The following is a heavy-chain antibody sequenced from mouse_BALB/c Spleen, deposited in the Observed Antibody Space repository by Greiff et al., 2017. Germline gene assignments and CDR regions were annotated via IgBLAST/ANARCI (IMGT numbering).Heavy chain of an antibody. CDR3: TRHYGSSWYFDV. V-gene: IGHV6-6*02. CDR2: IRLKSNNYAT. CDR1: GFTFSNYW. J-gene: IGHJ1*01. Sequence: EVMLVESGGGLVQPGGSMKLSCVASGFTFSNYWMNWVRQSPEKGLEWVAEIRLKSNNYATHYAESVKGRFTISRDDSKSSVYLQMNNLRAEDTGIYYCTRHYGSSWYFDVWGAGTTVTVSS. D-gene: IGHD1-1*01.